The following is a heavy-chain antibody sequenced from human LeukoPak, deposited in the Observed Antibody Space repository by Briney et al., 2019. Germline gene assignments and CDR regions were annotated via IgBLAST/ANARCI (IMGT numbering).Heavy chain of an antibody. Sequence: SETLSLTCTVSGGSISSYYWSWIRQPPGKGLEWIGYIYYSGSTNYNPSLKSRVTISVDTSKNQFSLKLSSVTAADTAVYYCARNSGDFWNHLGFDPWGQGTLVTVSS. J-gene: IGHJ5*02. CDR1: GGSISSYY. V-gene: IGHV4-59*01. D-gene: IGHD3-3*01. CDR3: ARNSGDFWNHLGFDP. CDR2: IYYSGST.